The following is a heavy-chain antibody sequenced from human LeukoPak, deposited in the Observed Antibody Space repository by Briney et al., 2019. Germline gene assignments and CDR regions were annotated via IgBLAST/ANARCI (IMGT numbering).Heavy chain of an antibody. CDR2: ISAYNGNT. D-gene: IGHD2-2*01. Sequence: ASVEVSCKASGYTFTSYGISWVRRAPGQGLEWMGWISAYNGNTNYAQKLQGRVTMTTDTSTSTAYMELRSLRSDDTAVYYCARDPHWSTVVPAAMFDPWGQGTLVTVSS. CDR3: ARDPHWSTVVPAAMFDP. J-gene: IGHJ5*02. CDR1: GYTFTSYG. V-gene: IGHV1-18*01.